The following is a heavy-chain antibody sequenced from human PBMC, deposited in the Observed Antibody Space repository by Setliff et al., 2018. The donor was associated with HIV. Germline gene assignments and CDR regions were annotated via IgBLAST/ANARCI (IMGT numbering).Heavy chain of an antibody. D-gene: IGHD3-22*01. CDR3: ARENGWLFGWFDP. J-gene: IGHJ5*02. Sequence: SQTLSLTCTVSGDSITRGGYSWTWFRQPPGKALEWVGYIYYSGSTSHSGSTYYNPSVASRITISGDTSKNQFSLKLTSVTAADTAIYYCARENGWLFGWFDPWGQGTPVTVSS. V-gene: IGHV4-31*03. CDR2: IYYSGSTSHSGST. CDR1: GDSITRGGYS.